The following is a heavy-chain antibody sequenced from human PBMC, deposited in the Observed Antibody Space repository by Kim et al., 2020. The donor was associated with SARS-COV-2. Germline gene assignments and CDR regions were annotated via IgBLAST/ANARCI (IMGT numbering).Heavy chain of an antibody. CDR3: AKEGDSSSYNFDY. Sequence: YADSVMGRFTISRDNSKNTLYLQMDSLKPEDTAVYYCAKEGDSSSYNFDYWGQGTLVTVSS. J-gene: IGHJ4*02. V-gene: IGHV3-30*02. D-gene: IGHD6-6*01.